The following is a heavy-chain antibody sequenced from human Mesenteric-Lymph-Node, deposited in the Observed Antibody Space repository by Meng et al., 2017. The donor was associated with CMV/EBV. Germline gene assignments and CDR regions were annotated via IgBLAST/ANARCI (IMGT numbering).Heavy chain of an antibody. CDR2: IIPIFGTA. D-gene: IGHD3-16*01. CDR3: ARDQLGAMDV. Sequence: SVKVSCKASGYTFTSYYMHWVRQAPGQGLEWMGGIIPIFGTANYAQKFQGRVTITTDESTSTAYMELSSLRSEDTAVYYCARDQLGAMDVWGQGTTVTVSS. J-gene: IGHJ6*02. CDR1: GYTFTSYY. V-gene: IGHV1-69*05.